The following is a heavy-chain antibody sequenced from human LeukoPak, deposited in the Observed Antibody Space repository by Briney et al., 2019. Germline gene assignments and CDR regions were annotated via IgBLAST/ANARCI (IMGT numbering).Heavy chain of an antibody. V-gene: IGHV3-43*02. Sequence: GGSLRLSCVASGLPIADFAMHWVRHAPGKGLEWVSLIWGDGVNTFYADSVKGRFSISRDNSKNSLSLEMNSLRTEDTAMYYCARESGKFDYWGQGTLVAVSS. CDR1: GLPIADFA. CDR3: ARESGKFDY. J-gene: IGHJ4*02. CDR2: IWGDGVNT.